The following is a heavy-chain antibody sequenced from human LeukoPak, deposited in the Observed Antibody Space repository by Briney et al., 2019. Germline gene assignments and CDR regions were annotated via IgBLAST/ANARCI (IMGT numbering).Heavy chain of an antibody. D-gene: IGHD1-14*01. V-gene: IGHV4-59*08. CDR2: LLYSGST. CDR1: GASISDYY. J-gene: IGHJ2*01. Sequence: PSETLSLTCNVSGASISDYYWSWVRQSPEKGLEWIASLLYSGSTHYNPSLRSRVAISVDTSNNQFSLKLTAVTTTDTAGYYCARTGRRGYFDFWGRGTLLTVSS. CDR3: ARTGRRGYFDF.